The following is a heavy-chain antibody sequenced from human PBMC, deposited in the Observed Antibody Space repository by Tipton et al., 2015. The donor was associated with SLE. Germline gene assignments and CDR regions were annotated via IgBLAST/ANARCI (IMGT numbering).Heavy chain of an antibody. CDR3: ARVSCSSTSCHYYYYYGMDV. CDR1: GYSFTSYW. CDR2: IYPGDSDT. J-gene: IGHJ6*02. V-gene: IGHV5-51*03. D-gene: IGHD2-2*01. Sequence: QSGPEVKKPGESLKISCKGSGYSFTSYWIGWVRQMPGKGLEWMGIIYPGDSDTRYSPSFQGQVTISADKSISTAYLQWSSLKASDTAMYYCARVSCSSTSCHYYYYYGMDVWGQGTTVTVSS.